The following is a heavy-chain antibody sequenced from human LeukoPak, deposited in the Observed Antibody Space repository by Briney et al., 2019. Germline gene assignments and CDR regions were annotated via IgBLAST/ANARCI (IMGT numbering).Heavy chain of an antibody. D-gene: IGHD5-24*01. V-gene: IGHV1-58*02. Sequence: AVKVCCKASGFTFTSSAMQWVRQARGQRLEWIGWIVVGSGNTNYAQKFQERVTITRDMSTSTVYMELSSLRSEDTAVYYCAAREMAVSYYFDYWGQGTLDPVSS. CDR1: GFTFTSSA. J-gene: IGHJ4*02. CDR3: AAREMAVSYYFDY. CDR2: IVVGSGNT.